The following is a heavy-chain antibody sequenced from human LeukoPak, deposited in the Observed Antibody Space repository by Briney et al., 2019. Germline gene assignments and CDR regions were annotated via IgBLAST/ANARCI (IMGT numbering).Heavy chain of an antibody. CDR1: GFTFATYV. V-gene: IGHV3-23*01. CDR3: AKGSGYYGSDAEYYFDY. CDR2: IVGSGAKT. Sequence: PGGSLRLSCAASGFTFATYVITWVRQAPGKGLEWVADIVGSGAKTFYAGSGKGRFTISRDNSKNTLYLQMNSLRAEDSALYFCAKGSGYYGSDAEYYFDYWGQGTLVAVSS. D-gene: IGHD2-21*02. J-gene: IGHJ4*02.